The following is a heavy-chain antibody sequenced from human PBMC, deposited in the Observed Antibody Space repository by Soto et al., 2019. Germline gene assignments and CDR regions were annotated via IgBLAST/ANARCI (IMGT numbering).Heavy chain of an antibody. CDR1: GYTFTSYG. V-gene: IGHV1-18*01. CDR2: ISAYNGNT. CDR3: ARERVRIAAAGRNYYYYGMDV. J-gene: IGHJ6*02. Sequence: VKVSCKASGYTFTSYGISWVRQAPGQGLEWMGWISAYNGNTNYAQKLQGRVTMTTDTSTSTAYMELRSLRSDDTAVYYCARERVRIAAAGRNYYYYGMDVWGQGTTVTVSS. D-gene: IGHD6-13*01.